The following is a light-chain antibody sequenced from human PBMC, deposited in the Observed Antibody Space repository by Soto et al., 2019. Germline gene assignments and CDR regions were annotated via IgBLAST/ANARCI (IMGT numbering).Light chain of an antibody. J-gene: IGKJ4*01. Sequence: DIVMTQSPLSLPVTPGEPASISCRSSQSPLNSNGYNYLDWYLQKPGQSPQLLMYLCSNRAPGVPDRFSGSGSGTDFTLKISRVEAEDVGIYFCMQALQIPPSFGGGTKVEIK. CDR2: LCS. V-gene: IGKV2-28*01. CDR1: QSPLNSNGYNY. CDR3: MQALQIPPS.